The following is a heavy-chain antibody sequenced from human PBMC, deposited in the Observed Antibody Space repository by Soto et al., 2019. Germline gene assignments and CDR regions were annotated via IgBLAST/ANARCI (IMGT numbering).Heavy chain of an antibody. CDR2: ISSSGSTT. CDR1: GFTFSTYS. CDR3: ARVLGV. V-gene: IGHV3-48*02. J-gene: IGHJ6*02. Sequence: GGSLRLSCAASGFTFSTYSMNWVRQAPGKGLEWVSYISSSGSTTYYADSVKGRFTISRDNAKNSLYLQMSSLRDEDTAVYYCARVLGVWGQGTTVTVPS.